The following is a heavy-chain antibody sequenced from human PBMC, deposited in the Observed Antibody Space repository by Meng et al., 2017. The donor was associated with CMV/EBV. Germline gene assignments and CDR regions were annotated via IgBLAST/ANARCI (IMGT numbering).Heavy chain of an antibody. J-gene: IGHJ3*02. D-gene: IGHD3-9*01. V-gene: IGHV4-61*02. CDR2: IYTSGST. CDR3: ARGAMRYDILTGYSPDTNAFDI. CDR1: GGSISSGSYY. Sequence: QVQLQAAGPGLVKHSQTLSLTCTVSGGSISSGSYYWSWIRQPAGKGLEWIGRIYTSGSTNYNPSLKSRVTISVDTSKNQFSLKLSSVTAADTAVYYCARGAMRYDILTGYSPDTNAFDIWGQGTMVTVSS.